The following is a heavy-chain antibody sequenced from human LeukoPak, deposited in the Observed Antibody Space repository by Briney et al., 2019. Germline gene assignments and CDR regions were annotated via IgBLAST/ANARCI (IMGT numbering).Heavy chain of an antibody. D-gene: IGHD1-26*01. V-gene: IGHV4-59*13. CDR1: GESINSVY. CDR3: AREVQTGGNYYLDYFTYMDV. CDR2: IHSSGGT. J-gene: IGHJ6*03. Sequence: SESLCLSCAVSGESINSVYWGWICRRPGRGLEWVAYIHSSGGTSTNPSLSSRVTVSLDTSKNQFSLRLTSLSSADTAVYYCAREVQTGGNYYLDYFTYMDVWGKGATVTVSS.